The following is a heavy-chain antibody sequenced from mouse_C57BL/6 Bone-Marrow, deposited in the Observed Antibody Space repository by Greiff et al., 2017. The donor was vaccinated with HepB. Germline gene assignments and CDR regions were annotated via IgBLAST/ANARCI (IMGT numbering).Heavy chain of an antibody. CDR1: GYTFTSYW. D-gene: IGHD1-1*01. CDR2: IHPSDSDT. CDR3: ALSGSTAVVAPYYFDY. Sequence: VPLQQSGAELVKPGASVKVSCKASGYTFTSYWMHWVKQRPGQGLEWIGRIHPSDSDTTYNQQFTGTATLTGDKSSSTAYMQLSSLTSEDSAVYYCALSGSTAVVAPYYFDYGGQGTTLTVAS. J-gene: IGHJ2*01. V-gene: IGHV1-74*01.